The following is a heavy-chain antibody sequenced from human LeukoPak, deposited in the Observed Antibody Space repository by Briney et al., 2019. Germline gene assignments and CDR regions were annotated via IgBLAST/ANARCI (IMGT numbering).Heavy chain of an antibody. J-gene: IGHJ4*02. D-gene: IGHD4-17*01. CDR2: ISGSGDNT. V-gene: IGHV3-23*01. CDR3: ARDQGRTTLTQQEH. CDR1: GFTFSSHG. Sequence: PGGTLRLSCAASGFTFSSHGMSWVRQAPGKGLEWVSTISGSGDNTYYADSVKGRFSISRDNSKNTLYLQMDSLRDEDTAVYYCARDQGRTTLTQQEHWGQGTLVNVSS.